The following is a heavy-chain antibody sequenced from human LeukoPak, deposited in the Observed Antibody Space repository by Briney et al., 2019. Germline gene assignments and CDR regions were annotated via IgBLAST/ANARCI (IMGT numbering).Heavy chain of an antibody. CDR1: GGSISSSSYY. D-gene: IGHD2-21*01. J-gene: IGHJ4*02. Sequence: SETLSLTCTVSGGSISSSSYYWGWIRQPPGKGLEWIGSIYYSETPKYNPSLKSRVTISVDTSRNQFSLKLSSVTAADTAVYYCARGGIPDYWGQGILVTVSS. V-gene: IGHV4-39*07. CDR2: IYYSETP. CDR3: ARGGIPDY.